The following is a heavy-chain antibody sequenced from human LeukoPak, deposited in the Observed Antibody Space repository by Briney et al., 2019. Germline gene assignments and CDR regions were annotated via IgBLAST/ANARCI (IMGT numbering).Heavy chain of an antibody. CDR1: GFTFSSYA. CDR3: ASRVGSWFDY. Sequence: GGSLRLSCAASGFTFSSYAMHWVRQAPGKGLEWVSVIYSGGSTYYADSVKGRFTISRDNSKNTLYLQMNSLRAEDTAVYYCASRVGSWFDYWGQGTLVTVSS. J-gene: IGHJ4*02. V-gene: IGHV3-66*01. CDR2: IYSGGST. D-gene: IGHD1-26*01.